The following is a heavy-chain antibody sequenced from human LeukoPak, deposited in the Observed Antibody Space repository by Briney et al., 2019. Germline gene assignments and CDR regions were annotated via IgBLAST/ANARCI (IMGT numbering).Heavy chain of an antibody. D-gene: IGHD2-2*01. Sequence: SETLSLTCTVSDGSISSYFWTWIRQPAGKGLEWVGRFFTGGSATYNPSLKSRVTMSVDTSKNQLSLKLSSVTAADTAVYYCARDLSIVVVPAADPFDYWGQGTLVTVSS. V-gene: IGHV4-4*07. CDR2: FFTGGSA. CDR3: ARDLSIVVVPAADPFDY. CDR1: DGSISSYF. J-gene: IGHJ4*02.